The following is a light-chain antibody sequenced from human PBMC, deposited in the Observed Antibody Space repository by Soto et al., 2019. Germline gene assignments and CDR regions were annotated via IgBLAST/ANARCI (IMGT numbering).Light chain of an antibody. CDR3: MQALQTPT. J-gene: IGKJ4*01. CDR2: AAS. V-gene: IGKV1-39*01. Sequence: DIQMTQSPSSLSASVGDRVTITCRASQSISSYLNWYQQKPGKAPKLLIYAASSLQSGVPDRFSGSGSGTDFTLKISRVEAEDVGVYYCMQALQTPTFGGGTKVEIK. CDR1: QSISSY.